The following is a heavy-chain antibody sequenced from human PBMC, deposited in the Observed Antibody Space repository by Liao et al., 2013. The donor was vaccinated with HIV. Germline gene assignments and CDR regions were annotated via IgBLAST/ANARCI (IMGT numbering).Heavy chain of an antibody. V-gene: IGHV4-34*01. Sequence: QVQLQQWGAGLLKPSETLSLTCAVYGGSFSDYYWSWIRQPPGKGLEWIGEINHSGNTNYNPSLKSRVTISVDTSKNQFSLKLSSVTAADTAVYYCARGTTTRPWASQPLNWFRPLGPGNPGHRLL. CDR1: GGSFSDYY. CDR3: ARGTTTRPWASQPLNWFRP. D-gene: IGHD1-26*01. CDR2: INHSGNT. J-gene: IGHJ5*02.